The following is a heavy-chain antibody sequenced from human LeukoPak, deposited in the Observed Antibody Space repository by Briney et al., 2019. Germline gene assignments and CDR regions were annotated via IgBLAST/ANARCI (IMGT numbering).Heavy chain of an antibody. CDR2: INHSGST. J-gene: IGHJ3*01. V-gene: IGHV4-34*01. D-gene: IGHD3-9*01. CDR1: GGSFSGYY. Sequence: SETLSLTCAVYGGSFSGYYWSWIRQPPGKGLEWIGEINHSGSTNYNPSLKSRVTISVDTSKNQFSLKLSSVTAADTAVYYCARDSWLDVWGQGTMVTVSS. CDR3: ARDSWLDV.